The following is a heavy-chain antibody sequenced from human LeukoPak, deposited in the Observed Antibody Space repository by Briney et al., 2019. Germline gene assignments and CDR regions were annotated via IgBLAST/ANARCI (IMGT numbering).Heavy chain of an antibody. CDR2: IIPIFGTA. Sequence: ASVKASCKASGGTFSSYAISWVRQAPGQGLEWMGGIIPIFGTANYAQKFQGRVTITADESTSTAYMELSSLRSEDTAVYYCVRVNYDFWSGYHTQPYYFDYWGQGTLVTVSS. D-gene: IGHD3-3*01. CDR3: VRVNYDFWSGYHTQPYYFDY. V-gene: IGHV1-69*13. J-gene: IGHJ4*02. CDR1: GGTFSSYA.